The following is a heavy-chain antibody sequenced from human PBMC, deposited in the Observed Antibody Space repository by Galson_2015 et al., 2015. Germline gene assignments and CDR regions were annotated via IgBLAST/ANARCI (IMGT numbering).Heavy chain of an antibody. Sequence: CAISGDSVSSNSAAWNWIRQSPSRGLEWLGRTYYRSKWYNDYAVSVKSRITINPDTSKNQFSLQLNSVTPEDTAVYYCARVPHPNYYDSSGYLNWFDPWGQGTLVTVSS. V-gene: IGHV6-1*01. J-gene: IGHJ5*02. CDR1: GDSVSSNSAA. CDR2: TYYRSKWYN. CDR3: ARVPHPNYYDSSGYLNWFDP. D-gene: IGHD3-22*01.